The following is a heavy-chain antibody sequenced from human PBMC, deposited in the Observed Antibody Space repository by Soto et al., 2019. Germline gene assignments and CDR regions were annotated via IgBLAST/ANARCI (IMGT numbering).Heavy chain of an antibody. CDR2: INSDGSST. Sequence: GGSLRLSCAASGFTFSSYWMHWVRQAPGKGLVWVSRINSDGSSTSYADSVKGRFTISRDNAKNTLYLQMNSLRAEDTAVYYCAMTPSYDFWSGYPKYYYYGMDVWGQGTTVTVSS. CDR3: AMTPSYDFWSGYPKYYYYGMDV. J-gene: IGHJ6*02. D-gene: IGHD3-3*01. CDR1: GFTFSSYW. V-gene: IGHV3-74*01.